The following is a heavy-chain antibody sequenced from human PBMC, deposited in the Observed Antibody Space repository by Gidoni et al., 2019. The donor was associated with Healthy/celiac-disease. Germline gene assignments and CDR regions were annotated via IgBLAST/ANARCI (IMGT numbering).Heavy chain of an antibody. CDR1: GGSFSDYY. V-gene: IGHV4-34*01. J-gene: IGHJ4*02. CDR3: ARGNTAAAGTY. CDR2: ITHSGST. Sequence: QVQLQQWGARLLKPSATLSLTCAVYGGSFSDYYWSWIRQPPGKGLEWIGEITHSGSTNYNPSLKSRVTISLDTSKNQFSLRLSSVTAADTAVYYCARGNTAAAGTYWGQGTLVTVSS. D-gene: IGHD6-13*01.